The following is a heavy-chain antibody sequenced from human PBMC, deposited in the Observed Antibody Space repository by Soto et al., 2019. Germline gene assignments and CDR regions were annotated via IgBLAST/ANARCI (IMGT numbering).Heavy chain of an antibody. CDR2: IIPILGIA. Sequence: ASVKVSCKASGGTFSSYTISWVRQAPGQGLEWMGRIIPILGIANYAQKFQGRVTITADKSTSTAYMELSSLRSEDTAVYYCARDREIYYGSGSSQGYYMDVWGKGTTVTVSS. V-gene: IGHV1-69*04. D-gene: IGHD3-10*01. CDR1: GGTFSSYT. J-gene: IGHJ6*03. CDR3: ARDREIYYGSGSSQGYYMDV.